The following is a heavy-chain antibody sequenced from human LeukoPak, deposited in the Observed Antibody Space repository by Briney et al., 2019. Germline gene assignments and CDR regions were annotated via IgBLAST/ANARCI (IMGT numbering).Heavy chain of an antibody. CDR3: AKVFEYSSSLGAFDI. CDR2: INSDGSSI. D-gene: IGHD6-6*01. J-gene: IGHJ3*02. Sequence: GGSLRLSCAASGFTFSSHWMHWVRQAPGKGLVWVSRINSDGSSISYADSVKGRFTISRDNAKNTLYLQMNSLRAEDTALYYCAKVFEYSSSLGAFDIWGQGTMVTVSS. CDR1: GFTFSSHW. V-gene: IGHV3-74*01.